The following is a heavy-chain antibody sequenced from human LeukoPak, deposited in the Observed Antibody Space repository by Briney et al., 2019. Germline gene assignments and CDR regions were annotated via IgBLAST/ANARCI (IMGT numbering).Heavy chain of an antibody. D-gene: IGHD6-6*01. CDR3: AVYSSSSVSFDY. CDR2: INPNSGGT. CDR1: GYTFTGYY. Sequence: ASVKVSCKASGYTFTGYYMHWVRQAPGQGLEWMGWINPNSGGTNYAQKFQGRVTMTRDTSISTAYMELSRLRSDDTAVYYCAVYSSSSVSFDYWGQGTLVTVSS. V-gene: IGHV1-2*02. J-gene: IGHJ4*02.